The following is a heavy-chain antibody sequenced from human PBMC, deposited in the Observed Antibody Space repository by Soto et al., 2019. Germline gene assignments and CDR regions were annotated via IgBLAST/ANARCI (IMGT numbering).Heavy chain of an antibody. J-gene: IGHJ6*02. CDR1: GYSFTDYH. CDR3: ASFDSTDCSNGVCSFFYNHDMDV. Sequence: GASVKVSCKASGYSFTDYHIHWVRQAPGQGLEWLGRINPKSGGTSTAQKFQGWVTMTTDTSISTASMELTRLTSDGTAIYYCASFDSTDCSNGVCSFFYNHDMDVWGQRTTVTVSS. V-gene: IGHV1-2*04. CDR2: INPKSGGT. D-gene: IGHD2-8*01.